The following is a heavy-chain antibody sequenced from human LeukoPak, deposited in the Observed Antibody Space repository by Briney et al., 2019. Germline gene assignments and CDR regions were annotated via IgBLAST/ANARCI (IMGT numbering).Heavy chain of an antibody. D-gene: IGHD5-18*01. CDR3: AKVRNTYGDFDC. J-gene: IGHJ4*02. V-gene: IGHV3-23*01. Sequence: GGSLRLSCAASGFTFSSYAMSWVRQAPGKGLEWVSGISASGANTYYAASVKGRFAISRDYSKNTLYLQISSLRPEDTAVYYCAKVRNTYGDFDCWGQGTLATVSS. CDR2: ISASGANT. CDR1: GFTFSSYA.